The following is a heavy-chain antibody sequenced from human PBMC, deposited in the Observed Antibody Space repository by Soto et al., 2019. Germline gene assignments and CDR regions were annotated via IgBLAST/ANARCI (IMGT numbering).Heavy chain of an antibody. J-gene: IGHJ6*02. D-gene: IGHD6-25*01. CDR3: AKALPSIAASYYGMDV. CDR1: GFTFSSYA. Sequence: PVGSLRLSGAASGFTFSSYAMSWVRQAPGKGLEWVSAISGSGGSTYYADSVKGRFTISRDNSKNTLYLQMNSLRAEDTAVYYCAKALPSIAASYYGMDVWGQGTTVTVSS. V-gene: IGHV3-23*01. CDR2: ISGSGGST.